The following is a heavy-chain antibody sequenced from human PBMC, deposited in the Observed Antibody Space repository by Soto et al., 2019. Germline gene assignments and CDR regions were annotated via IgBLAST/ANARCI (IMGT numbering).Heavy chain of an antibody. J-gene: IGHJ4*02. CDR1: GGSISSYY. CDR2: IYYSGST. CDR3: ARTTVTTSLKYYFDY. Sequence: QVQLQESGPGLVKPSETLSPTCTVSGGSISSYYWSWIRQPPGKGLEWIGYIYYSGSTNYNPSLKSRVTISVDTSKNQFSLKLSSVTAADTAVYYCARTTVTTSLKYYFDYWGQGTLVTVSS. V-gene: IGHV4-59*08. D-gene: IGHD4-17*01.